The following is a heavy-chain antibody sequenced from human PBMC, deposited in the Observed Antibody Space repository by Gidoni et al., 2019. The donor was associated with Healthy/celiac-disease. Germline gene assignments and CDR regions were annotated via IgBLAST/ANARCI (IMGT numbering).Heavy chain of an antibody. V-gene: IGHV3-30*04. CDR2: ISYDGSNK. CDR1: GFAFSSYA. J-gene: IGHJ5*02. CDR3: ARDHSSSFAGFDP. Sequence: QVQLVESGGGVVQPGRSLRLSCAASGFAFSSYAMHWVRQAPGKGLEWVAVISYDGSNKYYADSVKGLFTISRDNSKNTLYLQMNSLRAEDTAVYYCARDHSSSFAGFDPWGQGTLVTVSS. D-gene: IGHD6-6*01.